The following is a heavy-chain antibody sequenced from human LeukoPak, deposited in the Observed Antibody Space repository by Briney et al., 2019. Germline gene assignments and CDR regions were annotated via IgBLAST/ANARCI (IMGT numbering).Heavy chain of an antibody. CDR3: ARDRGSYLSPPMLAY. J-gene: IGHJ4*02. Sequence: GGSLRLSCAAPGFTFSSYGMHWVRQAPGKGLEWVAVIWYDGSNKYYADSVKGRFTISRDNSKNTLYLQMNSLRAEDTAVYYCARDRGSYLSPPMLAYWGQGTLVTVSS. CDR1: GFTFSSYG. V-gene: IGHV3-33*01. CDR2: IWYDGSNK. D-gene: IGHD1-26*01.